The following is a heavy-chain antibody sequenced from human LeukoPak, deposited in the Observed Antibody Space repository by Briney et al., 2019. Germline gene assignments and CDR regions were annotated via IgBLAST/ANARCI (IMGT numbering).Heavy chain of an antibody. CDR2: IYYSGST. CDR1: GGSISSSSYY. J-gene: IGHJ4*02. D-gene: IGHD6-19*01. V-gene: IGHV4-39*01. Sequence: PSETLSLTCTVSGGSISSSSYYWGWIRQPPGKGLEWIGSIYYSGSTYYNPSPKSRVTISVDTSKNQFSLKLSSVTAADTAVYYCASIAVAGSDYWGQGTLVTVSS. CDR3: ASIAVAGSDY.